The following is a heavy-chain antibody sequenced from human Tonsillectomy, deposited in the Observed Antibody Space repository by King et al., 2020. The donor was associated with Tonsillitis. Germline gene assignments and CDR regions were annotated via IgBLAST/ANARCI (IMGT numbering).Heavy chain of an antibody. J-gene: IGHJ4*02. V-gene: IGHV6-1*01. D-gene: IGHD3-22*01. CDR3: ARAREYYDSSGYLNFDY. CDR1: GDSVSSNSAA. Sequence: VQLQKSGPGLVKPSQPLSLPCAISGDSVSSNSAAWHWIRQSPSRGLEWLGRTYYRSKWYNDYAVSVKSRITINPDTSKNQFSLQLNSVTPEDTAVYYCARAREYYDSSGYLNFDYWGQGTLVTVSS. CDR2: TYYRSKWYN.